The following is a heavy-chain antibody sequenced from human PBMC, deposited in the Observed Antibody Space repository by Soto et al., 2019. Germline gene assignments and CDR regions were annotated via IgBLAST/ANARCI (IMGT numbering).Heavy chain of an antibody. CDR2: IYYSGST. CDR1: GGSISSGGYY. J-gene: IGHJ6*02. V-gene: IGHV4-31*03. Sequence: PSETLSLTCTVSGGSISSGGYYWSWIRQHPGKGLEWIGYIYYSGSTYYNPSLKSRVTISVDTSKNQFSLKLSSVTAADTAVYYCARSPPDNYNIAAAGSGMDVWGQGTTVTVSS. CDR3: ARSPPDNYNIAAAGSGMDV. D-gene: IGHD6-13*01.